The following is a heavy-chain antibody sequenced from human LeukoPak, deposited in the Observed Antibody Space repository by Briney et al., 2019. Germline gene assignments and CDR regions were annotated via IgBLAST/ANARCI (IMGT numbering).Heavy chain of an antibody. CDR3: ARVRGFGELLSDPLGNPPYFDY. Sequence: PGGSLRLSYAVSGFTFSSYWMHWVRQAPGKGLVWVPRINSDGSSTSYADSVKGRFTISRDNAKNTLYLQMNSLRAEDTAVYYCARVRGFGELLSDPLGNPPYFDYWGQGTLVTVSS. CDR2: INSDGSST. D-gene: IGHD3-10*01. J-gene: IGHJ4*02. V-gene: IGHV3-74*01. CDR1: GFTFSSYW.